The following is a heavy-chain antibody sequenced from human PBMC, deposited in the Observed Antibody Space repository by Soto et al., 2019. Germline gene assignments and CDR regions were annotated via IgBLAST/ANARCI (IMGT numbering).Heavy chain of an antibody. V-gene: IGHV1-2*02. J-gene: IGHJ4*02. Sequence: HEPLVQSGAEVKRPGASLKVSCKASGYSFTGYYIHWVRQAPGQGLEWMGWINPDSGATNYAQNFQGRVTLTSHTSISTASMDLISLTSDDTAVYYCARGDYGTGGYPFPYFDYWGQGTLVIVSS. CDR1: GYSFTGYY. CDR2: INPDSGAT. D-gene: IGHD2-8*02. CDR3: ARGDYGTGGYPFPYFDY.